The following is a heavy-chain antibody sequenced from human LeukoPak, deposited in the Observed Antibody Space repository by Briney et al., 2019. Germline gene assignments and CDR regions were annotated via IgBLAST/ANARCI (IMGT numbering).Heavy chain of an antibody. Sequence: GESLRLSCAASGFTFSDYYLSWIRQAPGKGLEWVSYISSSGGTIYYVDSVKGRFTISRDNAKNSLYLQMNSLRAEDTAVYYCARMTYDTFDIWGQGTMVTVSS. CDR2: ISSSGGTI. CDR3: ARMTYDTFDI. CDR1: GFTFSDYY. V-gene: IGHV3-11*01. J-gene: IGHJ3*02.